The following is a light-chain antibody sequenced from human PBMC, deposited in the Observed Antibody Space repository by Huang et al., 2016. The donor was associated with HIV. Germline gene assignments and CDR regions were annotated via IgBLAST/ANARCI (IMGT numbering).Light chain of an antibody. J-gene: IGKJ5*01. CDR1: QSVNSY. Sequence: ETVLTQSPATLSLSPGERATLSCRASQSVNSYLAWSQQKPGQTPRLLIYDASNRATGSPARFSGSGSGTDFTLTISSLEPEDFAVYYCQQRKYWPPITFGQGTRLEIK. V-gene: IGKV3-11*01. CDR2: DAS. CDR3: QQRKYWPPIT.